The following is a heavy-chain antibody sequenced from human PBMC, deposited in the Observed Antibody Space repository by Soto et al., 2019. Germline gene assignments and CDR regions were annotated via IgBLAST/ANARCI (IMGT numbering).Heavy chain of an antibody. CDR3: AKEPVGPDWYFDL. Sequence: GGSLRLSCAASGFTFSTYAMAWVRQAPGKGLEWVSGVSASGLNTDYADSVKGRFTVSRDNSKNTLYLQMNSLRAEDTAVYNCAKEPVGPDWYFDLWGRGTLVTVPQ. V-gene: IGHV3-23*01. J-gene: IGHJ2*01. CDR1: GFTFSTYA. CDR2: VSASGLNT.